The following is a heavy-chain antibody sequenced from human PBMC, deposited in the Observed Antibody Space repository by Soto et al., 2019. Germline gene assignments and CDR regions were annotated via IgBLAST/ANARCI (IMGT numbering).Heavy chain of an antibody. Sequence: ASVKVSCKASGGTFSSYAISWVRQAPGQGLEWMGGIIPIFGTANYAQKFQRRVTITADESTSTAYMELSSLRSEDTAVYYCAREAGNFVVVPAAEDYYYYYSMEVWGQGTTVTVSS. V-gene: IGHV1-69*13. CDR3: AREAGNFVVVPAAEDYYYYYSMEV. CDR1: GGTFSSYA. J-gene: IGHJ6*02. D-gene: IGHD2-2*01. CDR2: IIPIFGTA.